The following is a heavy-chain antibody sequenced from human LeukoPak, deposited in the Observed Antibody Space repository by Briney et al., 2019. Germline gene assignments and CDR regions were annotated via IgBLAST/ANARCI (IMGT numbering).Heavy chain of an antibody. J-gene: IGHJ4*02. Sequence: GGSLRLSCAASGFTFSSYRMNWVRQAPGKGLEWVSYISSSGRTIYYADSVKGRFTISRDNAKNSLYLQMNSLRAEDTAVYYCAREDASGFDYWGQGTLVTVSS. V-gene: IGHV3-48*03. D-gene: IGHD6-25*01. CDR2: ISSSGRTI. CDR3: AREDASGFDY. CDR1: GFTFSSYR.